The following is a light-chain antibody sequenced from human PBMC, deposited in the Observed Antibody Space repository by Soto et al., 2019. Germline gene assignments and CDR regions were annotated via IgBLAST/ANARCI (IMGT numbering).Light chain of an antibody. CDR1: QSVTSN. Sequence: EIVMTQSPATLSVSPGERATLSCRASQSVTSNLAWYQQTPGQAPRLLIYGASTRATGIPARFSGSGSGTDFTLTISRLEPEDFAVYYCQQYGSSPITFGQGTRRENK. CDR2: GAS. V-gene: IGKV3-15*01. CDR3: QQYGSSPIT. J-gene: IGKJ5*01.